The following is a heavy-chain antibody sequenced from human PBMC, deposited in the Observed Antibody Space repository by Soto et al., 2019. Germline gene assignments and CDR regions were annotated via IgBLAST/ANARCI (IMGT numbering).Heavy chain of an antibody. CDR1: GYTFSSYG. V-gene: IGHV1-18*01. Sequence: ASVKVSCKASGYTFSSYGISWVRQAPGQGLEWMGWISGYNANTNYAQKYQGRVIMITDTSTSTAYMELRSLKSDDTAVYYCARARRGVLGMDVWGQGTTVTVSS. D-gene: IGHD3-10*01. CDR3: ARARRGVLGMDV. J-gene: IGHJ6*02. CDR2: ISGYNANT.